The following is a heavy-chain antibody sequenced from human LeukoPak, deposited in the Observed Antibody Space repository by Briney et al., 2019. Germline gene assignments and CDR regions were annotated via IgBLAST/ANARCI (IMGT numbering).Heavy chain of an antibody. CDR1: GFSFGSYA. V-gene: IGHV3-23*01. CDR3: AKERYDRSGYPFDY. CDR2: IRGSGCST. Sequence: GGSLRLSCAAAGFSFGSYAMSWVRQAPGGGLEWDSAIRGSGCSTYYADSAKGRFTISRDNSKNTLYLQMNSLRAEDTAVYYCAKERYDRSGYPFDYWGQGTLVTVSS. J-gene: IGHJ4*02. D-gene: IGHD3-22*01.